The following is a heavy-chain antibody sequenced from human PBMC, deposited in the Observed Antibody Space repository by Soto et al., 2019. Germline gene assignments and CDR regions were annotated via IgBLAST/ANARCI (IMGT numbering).Heavy chain of an antibody. V-gene: IGHV4-34*01. CDR2: INYSGST. D-gene: IGHD3-22*01. J-gene: IGHJ4*02. Sequence: SETLSLTCAVYGGSFRGYYWIWIRQPPGKGLEWIGEINYSGSTNYNPSLKSRVTLSVDTSKNQFSLRLSSVTAADTAVYYCARAGDSSGYCDYWDQGMLVTVSS. CDR1: GGSFRGYY. CDR3: ARAGDSSGYCDY.